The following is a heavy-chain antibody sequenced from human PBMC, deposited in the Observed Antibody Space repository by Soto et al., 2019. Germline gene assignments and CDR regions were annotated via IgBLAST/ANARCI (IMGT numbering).Heavy chain of an antibody. J-gene: IGHJ4*02. CDR2: IIPKLGSA. CDR3: ARGGGCYNFGAVY. V-gene: IGHV1-69*01. D-gene: IGHD2-21*01. Sequence: QVQLVQSGAEVKKPGSSVQVSCKASGGGNLRDYRTTWVRQAPGQGLEWMGGIIPKLGSANYAQNFQGRVTITADESTSTVYMELRSLGSEDTAVYYCARGGGCYNFGAVYWGQGTPVTVSS. CDR1: GGGNLRDYR.